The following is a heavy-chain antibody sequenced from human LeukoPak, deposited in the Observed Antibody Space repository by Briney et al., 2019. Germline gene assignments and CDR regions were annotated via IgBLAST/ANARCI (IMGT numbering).Heavy chain of an antibody. CDR1: GFTFSSYE. Sequence: SLRLSCAASGFTFSSYEMNWVRQAPGKGLEWVGFIRSKAYGGTTEYAASVKGRFTISRDDSKSIAYLQMNSLKTEDTAVYYCTRAGGATPVDYWGQGTLVTVSS. CDR2: IRSKAYGGTT. CDR3: TRAGGATPVDY. D-gene: IGHD1-26*01. J-gene: IGHJ4*02. V-gene: IGHV3-49*04.